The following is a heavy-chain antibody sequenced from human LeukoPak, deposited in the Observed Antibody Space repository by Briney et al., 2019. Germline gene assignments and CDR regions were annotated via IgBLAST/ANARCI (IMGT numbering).Heavy chain of an antibody. CDR2: ISYDGSNK. CDR1: GFTFSSYA. D-gene: IGHD3-10*01. CDR3: ASARGSGNYYSPNDY. V-gene: IGHV3-30-3*01. Sequence: GGSLRLSCAASGFTFSSYAMHWVRQAPGKGLEWVAVISYDGSNKYYADSVKGRFTISRDNSKNTLHLQMNSLRPEDTAVYYCASARGSGNYYSPNDYWGQGTLVTVFS. J-gene: IGHJ4*02.